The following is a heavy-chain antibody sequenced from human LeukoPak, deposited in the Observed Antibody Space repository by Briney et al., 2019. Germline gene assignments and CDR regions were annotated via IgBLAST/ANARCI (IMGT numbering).Heavy chain of an antibody. CDR1: GFTGSHNY. CDR3: IVFGDSNH. CDR2: THSSGGT. Sequence: GFLRLSCAASGFTGSHNYMSWVRQAPGKGLEWVSATHSSGGTYYADSVKGRFTISRDTSKNTLYLQINSLSVEDTAVYYCIVFGDSNHWGQGTLVTVSS. J-gene: IGHJ5*02. V-gene: IGHV3-53*01. D-gene: IGHD4-17*01.